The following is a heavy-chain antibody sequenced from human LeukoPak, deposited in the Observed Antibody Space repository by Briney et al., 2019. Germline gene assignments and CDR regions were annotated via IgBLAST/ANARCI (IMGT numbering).Heavy chain of an antibody. CDR1: GYTFTGYY. V-gene: IGHV1-2*06. J-gene: IGHJ6*03. CDR3: ARDLEDSSGYYYYYYCMDV. CDR2: VNPNSGGT. Sequence: ASVKVSCKASGYTFTGYYMHWVRQAPGQGLEWMGRVNPNSGGTNYAQKFQGRVTMTRDTSISTAYMELSRLRSDDTAVYYCARDLEDSSGYYYYYYCMDVWGKGTTVTVSS. D-gene: IGHD3-22*01.